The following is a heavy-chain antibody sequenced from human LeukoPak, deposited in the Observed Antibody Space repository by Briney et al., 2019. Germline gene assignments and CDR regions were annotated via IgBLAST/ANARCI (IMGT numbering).Heavy chain of an antibody. Sequence: SETLSLTCAVYGGSFSGYYWSWIRQPPGKGLEWIGEINHSGSTNYNPSLKSRVTISVDTSKNQFSLKLSSVTAADTAVYYCARGNLQLRYFGWYGQNWFDPWGQGTLVTVSS. V-gene: IGHV4-34*01. CDR2: INHSGST. J-gene: IGHJ5*02. CDR3: ARGNLQLRYFGWYGQNWFDP. D-gene: IGHD3-9*01. CDR1: GGSFSGYY.